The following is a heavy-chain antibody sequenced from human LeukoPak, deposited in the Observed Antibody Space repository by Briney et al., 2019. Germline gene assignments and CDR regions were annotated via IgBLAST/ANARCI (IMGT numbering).Heavy chain of an antibody. Sequence: PGGSLRLSCAASGFTFSSYGMHWVRQAPGKGREWVAFIRYDGSNKYYADSVKGRFTISRDNSKNTLYLQMNSLRAEDTAVYYCAKEMDTVVTRDYFDYWGQGTLVTVSS. V-gene: IGHV3-30*02. CDR2: IRYDGSNK. CDR1: GFTFSSYG. D-gene: IGHD4-23*01. CDR3: AKEMDTVVTRDYFDY. J-gene: IGHJ4*02.